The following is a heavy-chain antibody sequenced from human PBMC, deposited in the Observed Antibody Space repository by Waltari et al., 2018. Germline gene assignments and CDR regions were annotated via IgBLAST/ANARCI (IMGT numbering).Heavy chain of an antibody. CDR1: GGTFSSYA. CDR3: ARGPGRCTGGICYWGIYYYYGMDV. D-gene: IGHD2-8*02. J-gene: IGHJ6*02. CDR2: IIPIFGTA. V-gene: IGHV1-69*13. Sequence: QVQLVQSGAEVKKPGSSVKVSCKASGGTFSSYAISWVRQAPGQGLEWMGGIIPIFGTANDARKFQGRVTITADESTSTAYMELSSLRSEDTAVYYCARGPGRCTGGICYWGIYYYYGMDVWGQGTTVTVSS.